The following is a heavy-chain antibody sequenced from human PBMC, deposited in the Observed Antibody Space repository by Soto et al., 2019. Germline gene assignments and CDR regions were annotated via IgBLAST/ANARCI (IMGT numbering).Heavy chain of an antibody. Sequence: EVQLVESGGGLVQPGGSLRLSCAASGFTFSDYYMDWVRQAPGKGLEWVGRTRNKANSYTTEYAASVKGRFTISRDDSKNPILPQMNMLATDDTALYYGVRVRVVGTYHFDYWGQGTLVTVSS. V-gene: IGHV3-72*01. D-gene: IGHD2-2*01. CDR1: GFTFSDYY. J-gene: IGHJ4*02. CDR2: TRNKANSYTT. CDR3: VRVRVVGTYHFDY.